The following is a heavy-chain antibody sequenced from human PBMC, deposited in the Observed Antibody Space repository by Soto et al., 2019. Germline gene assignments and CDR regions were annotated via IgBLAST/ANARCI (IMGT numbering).Heavy chain of an antibody. J-gene: IGHJ6*02. CDR3: AKQLRYFDWLYRPYYYYGMDV. V-gene: IGHV3-23*01. D-gene: IGHD3-9*01. CDR2: ISGSGGST. CDR1: GFTFSSYA. Sequence: GGSLRLSCAASGFTFSSYAISWVRQAPGKGLEWVSAISGSGGSTYYADSVKGRFTISRDNSKNTLYLQMNSLRAEDTAVYYCAKQLRYFDWLYRPYYYYGMDVWGQGTAVTVSS.